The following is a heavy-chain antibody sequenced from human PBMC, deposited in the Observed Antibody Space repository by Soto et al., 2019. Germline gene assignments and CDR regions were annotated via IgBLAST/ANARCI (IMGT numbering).Heavy chain of an antibody. J-gene: IGHJ3*02. CDR2: ISSSSSYI. V-gene: IGHV3-21*01. CDR3: ARVQWELLKAAFDI. CDR1: GFTFSSYS. D-gene: IGHD1-26*01. Sequence: VGFLKLSCAASGFTFSSYSRKLVRQAPGKGLECVSSISSSSSYIYYADSVKGRFTISRDNAKNSLYLQMNSLRAEDTAVYYCARVQWELLKAAFDIWGQGTMVTVSS.